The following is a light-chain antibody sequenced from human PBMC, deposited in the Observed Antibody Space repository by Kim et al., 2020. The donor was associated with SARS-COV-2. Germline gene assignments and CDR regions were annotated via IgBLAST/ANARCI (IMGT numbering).Light chain of an antibody. CDR1: SSNIGPGYD. CDR2: GNS. Sequence: VTTSCTGSSSNIGPGYDVHWYQQLPGTAPKLLIYGNSNRPSGVPDRFSGSKSGTSASLAITGLQAEDEADYYCQSYDSSLSGSGVFGGGTQLTVL. J-gene: IGLJ2*01. CDR3: QSYDSSLSGSGV. V-gene: IGLV1-40*01.